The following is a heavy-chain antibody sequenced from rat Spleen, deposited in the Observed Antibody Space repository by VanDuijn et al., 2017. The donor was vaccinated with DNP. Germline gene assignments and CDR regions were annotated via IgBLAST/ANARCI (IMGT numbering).Heavy chain of an antibody. D-gene: IGHD1-9*01. J-gene: IGHJ2*01. CDR2: IRYDGDRT. CDR1: GFSFSDYY. CDR3: ASAWGYFFDF. Sequence: EVQLVESGGGLVQPGRSLKLSCAASGFSFSDYYMAWVRQAPTKGLEWVAYIRYDGDRTYYEDSVKGRFTISRDDAKSTLYLQMNSLRSEDMATYYCASAWGYFFDFWGQGVMVTVSS. V-gene: IGHV5-22*01.